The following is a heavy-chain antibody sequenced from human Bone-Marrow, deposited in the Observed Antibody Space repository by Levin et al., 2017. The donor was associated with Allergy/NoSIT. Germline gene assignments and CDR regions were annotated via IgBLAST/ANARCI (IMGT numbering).Heavy chain of an antibody. D-gene: IGHD2-2*01. CDR2: ISGIGDTT. Sequence: GGSLRLSCAASGFNFSNCAMTWVRQAPGRGLEWVSAISGIGDTTYYADSVKGRFTISRDNSKNTVYLQVNSLRAEDTAVYFCAKAPRGYCSTTSCYVWDYWGQGTLVTVSS. J-gene: IGHJ4*02. CDR1: GFNFSNCA. CDR3: AKAPRGYCSTTSCYVWDY. V-gene: IGHV3-23*01.